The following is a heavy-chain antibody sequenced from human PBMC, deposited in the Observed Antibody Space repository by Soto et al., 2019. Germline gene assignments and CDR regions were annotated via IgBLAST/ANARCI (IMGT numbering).Heavy chain of an antibody. D-gene: IGHD6-6*01. V-gene: IGHV3-21*01. J-gene: IGHJ6*02. CDR1: GFTFSSYS. Sequence: PGGSLRLSCAASGFTFSSYSMNLVRQAPGKGLECVSSISSSSSYIYYAVSDKGRLTISRDNAKNSPYPQMISLRAEGTAVYYCAKDVYIATRRNPKKYGMDVWGQGTTVTVSS. CDR2: ISSSSSYI. CDR3: AKDVYIATRRNPKKYGMDV.